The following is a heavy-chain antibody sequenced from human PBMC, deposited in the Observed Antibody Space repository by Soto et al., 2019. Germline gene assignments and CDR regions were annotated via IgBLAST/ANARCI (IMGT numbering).Heavy chain of an antibody. CDR3: AKVGVLLWFGELEPLGWFDP. CDR1: GFTFSSYA. J-gene: IGHJ5*02. CDR2: ISGSGGST. D-gene: IGHD3-10*01. Sequence: VGSLRLSCAASGFTFSSYAMSWVRQAPGKGLEWVSAISGSGGSTYYADSVKGRFTISRDNSKNTLYLQMNSLRAEDTAVYYCAKVGVLLWFGELEPLGWFDPWGQGTLVTVYS. V-gene: IGHV3-23*01.